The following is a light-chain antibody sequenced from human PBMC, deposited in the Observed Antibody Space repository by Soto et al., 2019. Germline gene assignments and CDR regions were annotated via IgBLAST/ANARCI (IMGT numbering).Light chain of an antibody. Sequence: VLTQSPGTLSLSPGERATLSCRASQTVRNNYLAWYQQKPGQAPRLLIYDASSRATGIPDRFSGGGSGTDFTLTISRLEAEDFAVYYCHQYGSSPGTFGQGTKVDI. CDR2: DAS. V-gene: IGKV3-20*01. J-gene: IGKJ1*01. CDR3: HQYGSSPGT. CDR1: QTVRNNY.